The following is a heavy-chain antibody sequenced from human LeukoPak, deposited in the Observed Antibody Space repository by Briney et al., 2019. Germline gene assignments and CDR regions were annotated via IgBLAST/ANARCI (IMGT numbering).Heavy chain of an antibody. CDR1: GFTFSSYG. CDR3: AKLISGGSSWYYYYYGMDV. J-gene: IGHJ6*02. D-gene: IGHD6-13*01. CDR2: ISYDGSNK. Sequence: GGSLRLSCAASGFTFSSYGMHWVRQAPGKGLEWVAVISYDGSNKYYADSVKGRFTISRDNSKNTLYLQMNSLRAEDTAVYYCAKLISGGSSWYYYYYGMDVWGQGTTVTVSS. V-gene: IGHV3-30*18.